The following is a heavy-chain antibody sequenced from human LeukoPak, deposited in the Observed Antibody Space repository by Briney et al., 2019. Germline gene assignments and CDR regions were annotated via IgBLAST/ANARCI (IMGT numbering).Heavy chain of an antibody. D-gene: IGHD3-16*02. J-gene: IGHJ4*02. CDR1: GGSISGYY. CDR3: ARGLSTLDY. V-gene: IGHV4-59*01. CDR2: IYYSGST. Sequence: SETLSLTCTVSGGSISGYYWSWIRQPPGKGLEWIGYIYYSGSTNYNPSLKSRVTISVDTSKNQFSLKLSSVTAADTAVYYCARGLSTLDYWGQGTLVTVSS.